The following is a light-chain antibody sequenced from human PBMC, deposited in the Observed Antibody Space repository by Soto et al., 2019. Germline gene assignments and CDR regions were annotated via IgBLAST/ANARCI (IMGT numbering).Light chain of an antibody. V-gene: IGLV2-14*03. CDR2: DVN. Sequence: QSALTQPASVSGSLGQSITISCTGTSSDVGGYNFVSWYQQHPGKVPKLMIFDVNRRPSGVSDRFSGSKSGNTASLTISGLQAEDEGDYYCCSYTSSSTHVFGSGTNLTVL. CDR1: SSDVGGYNF. J-gene: IGLJ1*01. CDR3: CSYTSSSTHV.